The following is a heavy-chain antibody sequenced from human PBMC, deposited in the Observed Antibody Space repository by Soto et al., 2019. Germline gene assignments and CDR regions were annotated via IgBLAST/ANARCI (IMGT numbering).Heavy chain of an antibody. CDR1: GFTFSDYY. J-gene: IGHJ3*02. CDR2: ISPSSSYT. D-gene: IGHD6-13*01. Sequence: QVQLVESGGGMVKPGGSLRLSCAASGFTFSDYYMSWIRQAPGKGLEWVSYISPSSSYTNYAVSVKGRFTISRDNAKNSVYLQMNSLRAEETAVYYCARNHIAASGTSAYDIWGQGTMVTVSS. V-gene: IGHV3-11*06. CDR3: ARNHIAASGTSAYDI.